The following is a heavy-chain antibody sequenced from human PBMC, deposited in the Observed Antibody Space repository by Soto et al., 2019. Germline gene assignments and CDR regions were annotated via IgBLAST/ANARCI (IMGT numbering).Heavy chain of an antibody. J-gene: IGHJ6*02. V-gene: IGHV3-30*18. CDR2: ISYDGSNK. CDR3: AKEWLRLIYYYYGMDV. CDR1: GFTFSSYG. Sequence: GSLRLSCAASGFTFSSYGMHWVRQAPGKGLEWVAVISYDGSNKYYADSVKGRFTISRDNSKNTLYLQMNSLRAEDTAVYYCAKEWLRLIYYYYGMDVWGQGTTVTVSS. D-gene: IGHD5-12*01.